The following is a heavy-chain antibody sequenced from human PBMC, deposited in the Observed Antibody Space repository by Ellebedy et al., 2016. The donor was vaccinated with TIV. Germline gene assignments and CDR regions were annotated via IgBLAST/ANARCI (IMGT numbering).Heavy chain of an antibody. V-gene: IGHV4-34*01. Sequence: MPSETLSLTCAVYGGSFRGYYWSWIRQPPGKGLEWIGEINQSGSTNYNPALKSRVTISVDTSKNQFSLKLNSVTAANTAVYYCAIVSGEPRSYYYYGMDVWGHGTTVTVSS. D-gene: IGHD1-14*01. CDR2: INQSGST. J-gene: IGHJ6*02. CDR1: GGSFRGYY. CDR3: AIVSGEPRSYYYYGMDV.